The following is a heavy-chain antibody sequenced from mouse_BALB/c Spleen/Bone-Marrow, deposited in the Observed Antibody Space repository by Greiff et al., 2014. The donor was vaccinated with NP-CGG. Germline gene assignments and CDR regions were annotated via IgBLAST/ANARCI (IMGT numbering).Heavy chain of an antibody. Sequence: EVHLEESGGGLVQPGGSRKLSCAASGFTFSSFGMHWVRQAPEQGLEWVAYISSGSSTTYYADTMKGRFTISRDNPNNTLFLQMTSLRSEDTAMYYCTRSGTLGAMDYWGQGTSVTVSS. CDR2: ISSGSSTT. J-gene: IGHJ4*01. CDR1: GFTFSSFG. V-gene: IGHV5-17*02. CDR3: TRSGTLGAMDY. D-gene: IGHD3-3*01.